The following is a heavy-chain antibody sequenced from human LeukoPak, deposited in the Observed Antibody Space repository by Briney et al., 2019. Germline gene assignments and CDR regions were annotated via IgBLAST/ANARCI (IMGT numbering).Heavy chain of an antibody. CDR3: ARGESSGPNWFDP. Sequence: PGGSLRLSCAASGFTFSSYEMNWVRQAPGKGLVWVSRINSDGSSTSYADSVKGRFTISRDNAKNTLYLQMNSLRAEDTAVYYCARGESSGPNWFDPWGQGTLVTVSS. J-gene: IGHJ5*02. D-gene: IGHD3-22*01. V-gene: IGHV3-74*01. CDR1: GFTFSSYE. CDR2: INSDGSST.